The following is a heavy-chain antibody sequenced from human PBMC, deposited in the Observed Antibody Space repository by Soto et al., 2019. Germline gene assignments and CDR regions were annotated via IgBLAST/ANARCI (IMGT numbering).Heavy chain of an antibody. CDR2: LYYSGDS. CDR1: CGSMSDTTFY. J-gene: IGHJ4*02. CDR3: ARHFYYFDY. Sequence: ETRSVTCIPSCGSMSDTTFYLGWSRQPPGKGREWIASLYYSGDSSYNPSLRSRVTISGDTSKNQFSLRLTSVTAADTAVYYCARHFYYFDYWCEGTRV. V-gene: IGHV4-39*01.